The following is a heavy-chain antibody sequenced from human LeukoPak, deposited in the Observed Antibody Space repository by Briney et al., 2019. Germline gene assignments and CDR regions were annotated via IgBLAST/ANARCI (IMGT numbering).Heavy chain of an antibody. J-gene: IGHJ2*01. CDR3: GKIFGGSPYGWSFPP. V-gene: IGHV3-30-3*02. Sequence: GKSLRLSCAASGFTFSGYPIHWVRQAPGKGLEWVAVISYDGSNKYYADSVKGRFTISRDNSRNILYLQMNSLRAEDTAIYYWGKIFGGSPYGWSFPPWGRGPLAT. CDR2: ISYDGSNK. CDR1: GFTFSGYP. D-gene: IGHD3-16*01.